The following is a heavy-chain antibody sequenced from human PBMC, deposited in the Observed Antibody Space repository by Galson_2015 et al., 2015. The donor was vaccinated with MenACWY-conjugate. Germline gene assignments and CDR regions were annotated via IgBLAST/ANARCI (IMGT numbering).Heavy chain of an antibody. CDR2: VSGSGESK. CDR1: GFTFSTYA. Sequence: SLRLSCAASGFTFSTYAMRWVRQAPGKGLEWVSGVSGSGESKYYADSVKGRFTISRDNSKNRLYLQMNSLRAEDTAVYYCAKDQVAAAMMGRQGYGGQGPRAPGSS. V-gene: IGHV3-23*01. J-gene: IGHJ4*02. CDR3: AKDQVAAAMMGRQGY. D-gene: IGHD2-21*02.